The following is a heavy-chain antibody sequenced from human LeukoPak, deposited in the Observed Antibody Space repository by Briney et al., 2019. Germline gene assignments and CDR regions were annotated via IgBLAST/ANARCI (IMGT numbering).Heavy chain of an antibody. J-gene: IGHJ5*02. CDR2: IYYSGST. D-gene: IGHD1-26*01. Sequence: SETLSLTCTVSGGSISSYYWSWIRQPPGKGLAWIGYIYYSGSTNYNPSLKSRVTISVDTSKNQFSLKLSSVTAADTAVYYCARVASGSYRWFDPWGQGTLVTVSS. V-gene: IGHV4-59*01. CDR3: ARVASGSYRWFDP. CDR1: GGSISSYY.